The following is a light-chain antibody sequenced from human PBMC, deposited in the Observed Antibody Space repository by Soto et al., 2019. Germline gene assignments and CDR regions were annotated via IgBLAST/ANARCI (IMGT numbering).Light chain of an antibody. Sequence: MMMPQSPATLSVSPGESVTLSCRTSHSVNSHVAWYQQKPGQAPRLLLYDESNRATGIPARFSGSGSGTDFTLTISSLEPEEFAVYDCQQRSNWPTFGQGTRLEIK. CDR3: QQRSNWPT. CDR2: DES. V-gene: IGKV3-11*01. J-gene: IGKJ5*01. CDR1: HSVNSH.